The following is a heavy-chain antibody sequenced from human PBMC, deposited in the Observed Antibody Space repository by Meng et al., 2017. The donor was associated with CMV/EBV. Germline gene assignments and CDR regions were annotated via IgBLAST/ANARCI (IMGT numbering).Heavy chain of an antibody. V-gene: IGHV3-30*02. J-gene: IGHJ6*02. Sequence: GESLKISCAASGFTFSSYWMSWVRQAPGKGLEWVAFIRYDGSNKYYADSVKGRFTISRDNSKNTLYLQMNSLRAEDTAVYYCATWPYSSSYYYYGMDVWGQGTTVTVSS. CDR3: ATWPYSSSYYYYGMDV. CDR2: IRYDGSNK. D-gene: IGHD6-6*01. CDR1: GFTFSSYW.